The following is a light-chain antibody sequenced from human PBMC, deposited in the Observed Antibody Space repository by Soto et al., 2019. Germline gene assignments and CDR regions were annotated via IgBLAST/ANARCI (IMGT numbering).Light chain of an antibody. CDR1: SSDVGSYNL. V-gene: IGLV2-23*01. Sequence: QSALTQPASVSGSPGQSITISCTGTSSDVGSYNLVSWYQQHPGKAPKLMIYEGSKRPSGISDRFSGSKSGNTASLTISGLQAEDEADCYCCSTANRGTAFGTGSKVTV. J-gene: IGLJ1*01. CDR2: EGS. CDR3: CSTANRGTA.